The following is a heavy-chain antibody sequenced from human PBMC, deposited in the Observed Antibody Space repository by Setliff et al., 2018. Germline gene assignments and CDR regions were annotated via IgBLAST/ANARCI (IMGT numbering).Heavy chain of an antibody. CDR3: ARESATIGEFPLYCFDK. Sequence: PSETLSLTCSVSGGSISSGGFYWSWIRQSAGRGLEWIGHFHTGGATDYNLSLKSRVTISLDSSKNQFSLRLSSVTAADAAVYFCARESATIGEFPLYCFDKWGQGIPVTVSS. J-gene: IGHJ4*02. CDR1: GGSISSGGFY. CDR2: FHTGGAT. D-gene: IGHD3-10*01. V-gene: IGHV4-61*09.